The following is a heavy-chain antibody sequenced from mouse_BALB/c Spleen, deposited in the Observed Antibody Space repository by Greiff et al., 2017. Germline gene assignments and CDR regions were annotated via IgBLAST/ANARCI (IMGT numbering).Heavy chain of an antibody. CDR3: ARLDGTGGFAY. J-gene: IGHJ3*01. Sequence: EVKLVESGGGLVQPGGSLKLSCAASGFTFSSYTMSWVRQTPEKRLEWVAYISNGGGSTYYPDTVKGRFTISRDNAKNTLYLQMSSLKSEDTAMYYCARLDGTGGFAYWGQGTLVTVSA. V-gene: IGHV5-12-2*01. CDR1: GFTFSSYT. D-gene: IGHD2-1*01. CDR2: ISNGGGST.